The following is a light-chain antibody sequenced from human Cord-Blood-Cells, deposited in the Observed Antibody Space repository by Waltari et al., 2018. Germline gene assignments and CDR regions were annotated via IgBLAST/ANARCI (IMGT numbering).Light chain of an antibody. V-gene: IGLV2-14*01. CDR1: SSDVGGYNY. CDR3: SSYTSSSNWV. CDR2: DVS. J-gene: IGLJ3*02. Sequence: QSALTQPASVSGSPGQSITISCPGTSSDVGGYNYLSWYQQHPGKAPKLMIYDVSNRPSGVSNRFSGSKSGNTASLTISGLQAEDEADYYCSSYTSSSNWVFGGGTKLTVL.